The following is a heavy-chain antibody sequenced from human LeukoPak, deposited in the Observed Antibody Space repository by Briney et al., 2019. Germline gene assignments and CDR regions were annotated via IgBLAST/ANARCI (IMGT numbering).Heavy chain of an antibody. D-gene: IGHD5-12*01. CDR1: EFTFNNAW. V-gene: IGHV3-15*01. CDR3: TAGTGHSDHDY. CDR2: VKSDTDGGTT. Sequence: PGGPLRLSCAASEFTFNNAWMSWVRQAPGKGLECVGRVKSDTDGGTTDYAAPVKGRFTISRDDSKNMVYLQMNSLRTDDTAVYYCTAGTGHSDHDYWGQGTLVTVSS. J-gene: IGHJ4*02.